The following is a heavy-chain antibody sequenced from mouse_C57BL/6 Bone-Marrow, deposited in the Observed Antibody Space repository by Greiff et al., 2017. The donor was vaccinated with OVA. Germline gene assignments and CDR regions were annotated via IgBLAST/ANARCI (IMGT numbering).Heavy chain of an antibody. Sequence: EVQLQESGGGLVQPKGSLKLSCAASGFSFNTYAMNWVRPAPGKGLEWVARIRSKSNNSATYYSDSVKDRFTISRDDSESMLYLQMNNLKTEDTAMYYCVSYDGPFAYWGQGTLVTVSA. CDR2: IRSKSNNSAT. CDR1: GFSFNTYA. CDR3: VSYDGPFAY. V-gene: IGHV10-1*01. J-gene: IGHJ3*01. D-gene: IGHD1-2*01.